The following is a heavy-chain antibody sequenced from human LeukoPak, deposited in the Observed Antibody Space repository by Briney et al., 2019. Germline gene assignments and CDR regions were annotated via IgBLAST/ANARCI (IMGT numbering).Heavy chain of an antibody. J-gene: IGHJ4*02. CDR1: GLAFGSYA. V-gene: IGHV3-23*01. CDR2: ISVASNT. Sequence: TGVSPRLSCAASGLAFGSYAMSWVRQAPGKGLEWVSTISVASNTFYADSVKGRFTISRDNSRNTVHLQMTSLRADDTAVYYCADYGVSGVRNNFYWGQGTLVTVSS. D-gene: IGHD3-3*01. CDR3: ADYGVSGVRNNFY.